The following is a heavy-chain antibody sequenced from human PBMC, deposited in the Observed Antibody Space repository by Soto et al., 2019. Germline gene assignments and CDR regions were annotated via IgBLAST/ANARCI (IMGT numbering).Heavy chain of an antibody. J-gene: IGHJ6*02. CDR1: EFTFRSYW. D-gene: IGHD3-22*01. Sequence: PGGSLKLSCAASEFTFRSYWMHWVRQSPGKGLVWVANIKHDGNEKYYADSVKGRFTVSRDNVKNFLHLQMSSLRGDDTGVYFCVRATLSWGHYYFRGLDVWGQGTTVTVSS. CDR2: IKHDGNEK. V-gene: IGHV3-7*01. CDR3: VRATLSWGHYYFRGLDV.